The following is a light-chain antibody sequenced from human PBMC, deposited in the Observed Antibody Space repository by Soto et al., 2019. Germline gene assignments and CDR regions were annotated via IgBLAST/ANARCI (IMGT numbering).Light chain of an antibody. Sequence: QSVLTQPASVSVTPGQSITISCTGSNSDVGIYDFVSWYQHHPGRAPKLIVSEVSHRPSGVSNRFSGSKSGNTASLTISGLQSEDEADYYCISYTSDDVRYVFGTGTKSPS. CDR2: EVS. V-gene: IGLV2-14*01. J-gene: IGLJ1*01. CDR3: ISYTSDDVRYV. CDR1: NSDVGIYDF.